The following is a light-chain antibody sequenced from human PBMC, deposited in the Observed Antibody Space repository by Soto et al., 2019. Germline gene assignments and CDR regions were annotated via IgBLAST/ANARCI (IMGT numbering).Light chain of an antibody. Sequence: QSVLTQPPSVSGAPGQRVTISCTGSSSNIGAGYDVHWYQQLPGTAPKLLIYGTSNRPSGIPDRFSGSKSGTAASLAITGLQAEDEADDYCQSYACNLSGGRVVFGGGTKLTVL. V-gene: IGLV1-40*01. CDR2: GTS. J-gene: IGLJ2*01. CDR3: QSYACNLSGGRVV. CDR1: SSNIGAGYD.